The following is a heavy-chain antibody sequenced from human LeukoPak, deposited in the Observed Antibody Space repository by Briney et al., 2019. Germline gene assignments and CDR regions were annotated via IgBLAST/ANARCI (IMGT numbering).Heavy chain of an antibody. CDR1: GYTFTGYY. Sequence: GASVKVSCKASGYTFTGYYMHWVRQAPGEGLEWMGWINPNSGGTNYAQKFQGRVTMTRDTSISTAYMELSRLRSDDTAVYYCARILWFGDYFDYWGQGTLVTVSS. CDR3: ARILWFGDYFDY. J-gene: IGHJ4*02. V-gene: IGHV1-2*02. D-gene: IGHD3-10*01. CDR2: INPNSGGT.